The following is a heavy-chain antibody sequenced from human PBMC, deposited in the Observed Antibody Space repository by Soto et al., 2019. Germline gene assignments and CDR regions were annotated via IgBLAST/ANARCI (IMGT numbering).Heavy chain of an antibody. CDR1: GFTFGSHS. CDR2: LSGSSDYI. Sequence: EVQLVESGGGLVKPGVSLRLSCAASGFTFGSHSMFWVRQAPGKGLEWVASLSGSSDYIFQADSVKGRFAISRDNPKNSLYLQMDSLSAEDTAVYYCARGGIVVLGAATRPLHYWGQGTLVTVSS. V-gene: IGHV3-21*01. CDR3: ARGGIVVLGAATRPLHY. J-gene: IGHJ4*02. D-gene: IGHD2-15*01.